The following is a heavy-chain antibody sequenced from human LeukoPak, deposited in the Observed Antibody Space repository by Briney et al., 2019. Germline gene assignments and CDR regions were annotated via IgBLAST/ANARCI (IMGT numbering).Heavy chain of an antibody. CDR3: ARAGVAVAGGDWFDP. CDR1: GVSISSYY. V-gene: IGHV4-59*01. CDR2: IYYSGST. D-gene: IGHD6-19*01. Sequence: SETLSLTCAVSGVSISSYYWSWIRQPPGKGLEWIGYIYYSGSTNYHPSLKSRVTISVDTPKNQFSLKLSPETAADTAVYYCARAGVAVAGGDWFDPWGQGTLVTVSS. J-gene: IGHJ5*02.